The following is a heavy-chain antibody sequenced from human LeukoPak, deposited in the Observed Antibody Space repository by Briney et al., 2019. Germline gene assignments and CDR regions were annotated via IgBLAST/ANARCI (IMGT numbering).Heavy chain of an antibody. Sequence: GGSLRLSCAASGFTFSNYAMNWVRQAPGKGLEWVSGIGYGAGIPYYADSVKGRFTISRDNSKNTLYLQMNSLRAEDTAVYYCAKDGYRIVGATCDYWGQGTLVTVSS. V-gene: IGHV3-23*01. CDR2: IGYGAGIP. D-gene: IGHD1-26*01. CDR1: GFTFSNYA. CDR3: AKDGYRIVGATCDY. J-gene: IGHJ4*02.